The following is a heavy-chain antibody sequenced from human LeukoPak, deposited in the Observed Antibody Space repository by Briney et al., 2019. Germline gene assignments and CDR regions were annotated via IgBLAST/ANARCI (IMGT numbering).Heavy chain of an antibody. J-gene: IGHJ5*02. CDR2: IQYDGSNK. CDR3: AKHEGAVAGTFWFDP. Sequence: GGSLRLSCAASGFTFSSYWMSWVRQVPGKGLGWVTFIQYDGSNKYYADSVKGRFTISRDNSKNTMYLQMNSLRAEDTAVYYCAKHEGAVAGTFWFDPWGQGTLVTVSS. V-gene: IGHV3-30*02. CDR1: GFTFSSYW. D-gene: IGHD6-19*01.